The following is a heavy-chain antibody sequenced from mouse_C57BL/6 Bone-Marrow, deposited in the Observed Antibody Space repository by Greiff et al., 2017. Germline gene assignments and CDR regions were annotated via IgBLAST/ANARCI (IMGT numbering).Heavy chain of an antibody. V-gene: IGHV1-52*01. Sequence: QVQLKQPGAELVRPGSSVKLSCKASGYTFTSYWMHWVKQRPIQGLEWIGNIDPSDSETHYNQKFKDKATLTVDKSSSTAYMQLSSLTSEDSAVYYCAREGYYYGYYFDYWGQGTTLTVSS. CDR2: IDPSDSET. CDR1: GYTFTSYW. D-gene: IGHD1-1*01. J-gene: IGHJ2*01. CDR3: AREGYYYGYYFDY.